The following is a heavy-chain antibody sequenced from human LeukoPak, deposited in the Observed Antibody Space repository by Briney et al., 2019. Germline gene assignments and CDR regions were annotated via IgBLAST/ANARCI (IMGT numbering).Heavy chain of an antibody. V-gene: IGHV3-7*01. CDR2: IKPDGSEK. Sequence: GGSLRLSCAASGFTFGIYWMSWVRQSPGKGLEWVANIKPDGSEKYYMDSVKGRFTISRDNAKNALYLEMNSLRVEDTTVYYCARERLYSGSGSTFPYYDYWGQGTLVTVSS. CDR3: ARERLYSGSGSTFPYYDY. D-gene: IGHD3-10*01. J-gene: IGHJ4*02. CDR1: GFTFGIYW.